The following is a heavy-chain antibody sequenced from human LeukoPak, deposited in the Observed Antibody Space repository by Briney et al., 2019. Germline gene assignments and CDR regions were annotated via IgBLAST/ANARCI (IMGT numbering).Heavy chain of an antibody. V-gene: IGHV4-59*01. Sequence: SETLSLTCTVSGGSISSYYWSWIRQPPGKGLEWIGYIYYSGNTNYNPSLKSRVTISLDTSKNEFFLKLTSVTAADTAVYYCAREGNPFGELLPDWGQGTLVTVSS. J-gene: IGHJ4*02. CDR1: GGSISSYY. CDR3: AREGNPFGELLPD. D-gene: IGHD3-10*01. CDR2: IYYSGNT.